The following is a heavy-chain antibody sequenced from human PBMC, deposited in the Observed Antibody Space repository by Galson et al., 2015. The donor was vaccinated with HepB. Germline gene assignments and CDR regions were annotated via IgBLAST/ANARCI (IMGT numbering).Heavy chain of an antibody. CDR2: VYPGDSDT. J-gene: IGHJ6*02. V-gene: IGHV5-51*03. D-gene: IGHD2-15*01. CDR1: GYSFTSYW. Sequence: QSGAEVKKPGESLKISCKGSGYSFTSYWIGWVRQMPGKGLEWMGIVYPGDSDTRYSPSFQGQVTISADKSISTAYLQWSSLKASDTAMYYCARPGGGRYCSGGSCGLNYYYGMDVWGQGTTVTVSS. CDR3: ARPGGGRYCSGGSCGLNYYYGMDV.